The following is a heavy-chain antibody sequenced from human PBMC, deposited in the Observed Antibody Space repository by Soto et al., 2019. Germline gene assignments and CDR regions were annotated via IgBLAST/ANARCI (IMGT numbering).Heavy chain of an antibody. V-gene: IGHV3-33*01. Sequence: GGSLRLSCAASGFIFNTYGMHWVRQAPGKGLEWVAVIWFDGTNKYYADSVKGRFTISRDNSKNTLYLQMNSLRAEDTAVYYCARAGDIVGTDTYNYNYYYMDVWGKGTTVTVSS. CDR2: IWFDGTNK. CDR3: ARAGDIVGTDTYNYNYYYMDV. CDR1: GFIFNTYG. D-gene: IGHD1-26*01. J-gene: IGHJ6*03.